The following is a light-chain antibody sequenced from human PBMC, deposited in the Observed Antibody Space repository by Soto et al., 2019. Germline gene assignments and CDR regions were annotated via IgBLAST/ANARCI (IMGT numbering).Light chain of an antibody. Sequence: DIVLTQSPGTLSLSPGERATLSCRASQNFGGMFVAWYQQKLGQAPRLLIYGSSSRATGIPDRFSGRGSGTDFTLTFRRLEHEDFARYYCQQYCGPLLTFGGGTSVEIK. CDR3: QQYCGPLLT. CDR1: QNFGGMF. V-gene: IGKV3-20*01. CDR2: GSS. J-gene: IGKJ4*01.